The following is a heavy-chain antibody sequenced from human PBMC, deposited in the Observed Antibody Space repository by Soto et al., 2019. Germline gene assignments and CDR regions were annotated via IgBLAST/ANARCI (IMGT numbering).Heavy chain of an antibody. D-gene: IGHD1-26*01. CDR3: ARSTYSGTLFDY. CDR1: GGSLSGYY. V-gene: IGHV4-34*01. Sequence: PSETLSLTSPVYGGSLSGYYWSWIRQPPGKGLEWIGEINHRGSPNYNPSLKSRVTISVDTSKNEFSLKLSSVTAAHTAVSYCARSTYSGTLFDYWVQGTLVTVSS. J-gene: IGHJ4*02. CDR2: INHRGSP.